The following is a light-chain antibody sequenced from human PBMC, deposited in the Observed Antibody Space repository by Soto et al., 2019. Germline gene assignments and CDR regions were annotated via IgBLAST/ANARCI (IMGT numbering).Light chain of an antibody. V-gene: IGKV3-20*01. CDR2: GAS. CDR3: QQYGSSPWT. Sequence: EIVLTQSPGTLSLSPGQRATLSCRASQSVSSTYLAWYQQKAGQGPTLLIYGASTRATGIPARFSGSGSGTDFTLTISSLEPEDFAVYYCQQYGSSPWTVGQGTKVEV. J-gene: IGKJ1*01. CDR1: QSVSSTY.